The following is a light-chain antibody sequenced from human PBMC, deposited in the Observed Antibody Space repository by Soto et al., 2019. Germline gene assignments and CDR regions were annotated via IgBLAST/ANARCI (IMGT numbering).Light chain of an antibody. V-gene: IGLV2-18*02. J-gene: IGLJ3*02. Sequence: GRAPKMLIFEVYNRPSGISDRFSGSKSGDTASLTISGLQAEDEADYYCISYIPSTTTHWVFGGGTQLTVL. CDR3: ISYIPSTTTHWV. CDR2: EVY.